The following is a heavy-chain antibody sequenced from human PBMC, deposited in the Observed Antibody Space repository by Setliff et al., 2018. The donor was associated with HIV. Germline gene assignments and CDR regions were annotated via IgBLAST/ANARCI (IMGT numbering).Heavy chain of an antibody. J-gene: IGHJ4*02. CDR1: GGSLSGHY. CDR2: SNHVGRT. Sequence: PSETLSLTCAVYGGSLSGHYWSWIRQPPGKGLEWIGESNHVGRTNYNPSLKSRVTISVDTSANLFSLKLSSVTVADTAVYYCARSPIGIRGVPYYFDSWGQGTLVTVSS. CDR3: ARSPIGIRGVPYYFDS. D-gene: IGHD3-10*01. V-gene: IGHV4-34*01.